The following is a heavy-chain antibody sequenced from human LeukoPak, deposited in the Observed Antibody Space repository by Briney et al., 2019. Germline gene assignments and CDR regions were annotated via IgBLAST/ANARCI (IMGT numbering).Heavy chain of an antibody. CDR1: GFTFTDYY. J-gene: IGHJ4*02. CDR2: ISVSGTTM. CDR3: AKEEWFGEWFDY. V-gene: IGHV3-11*01. Sequence: SGGSLRLSCATSGFTFTDYYMSWIRQAPGKGLEWVSYISVSGTTMYYADSVKGRFTLSRDNAKNSLYLQMNSLRAEDTAVYYCAKEEWFGEWFDYWGQGTLVTVSS. D-gene: IGHD3-10*01.